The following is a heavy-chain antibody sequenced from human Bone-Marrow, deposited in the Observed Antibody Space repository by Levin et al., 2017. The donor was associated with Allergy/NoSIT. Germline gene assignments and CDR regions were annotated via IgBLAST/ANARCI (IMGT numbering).Heavy chain of an antibody. V-gene: IGHV3-21*01. Sequence: GGSLRLSCAASGFAFSSYNMNWVRQAPGKGLEWVSSIDATSSYIYYADSMKGRFTISRDNAKNSLYLQMNSLRAEDTAVYYCARDPNYCTITTCYRDYWGQGTLDTVSS. CDR3: ARDPNYCTITTCYRDY. CDR1: GFAFSSYN. D-gene: IGHD2-2*01. J-gene: IGHJ4*02. CDR2: IDATSSYI.